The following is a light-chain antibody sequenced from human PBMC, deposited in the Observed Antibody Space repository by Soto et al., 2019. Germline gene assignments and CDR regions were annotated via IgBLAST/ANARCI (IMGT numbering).Light chain of an antibody. CDR2: ANN. V-gene: IGLV1-40*01. Sequence: QSVLTQPPSVSGAPGQRVTISCTGSSSNIGAGYDVHWYQQLPGTAPKLLIYANNNRPSGVPDRFSGSKSGTSASLAITGLQAEDEADYYCQSYDSSLRGVFGTWTKVTVL. CDR3: QSYDSSLRGV. J-gene: IGLJ1*01. CDR1: SSNIGAGYD.